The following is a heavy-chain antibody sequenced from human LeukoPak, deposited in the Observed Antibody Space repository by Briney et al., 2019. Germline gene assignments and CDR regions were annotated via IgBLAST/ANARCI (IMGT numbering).Heavy chain of an antibody. J-gene: IGHJ4*02. Sequence: GASVKVSRKASGYTFTIYGISWVRQAPGQGLEWMGWISAYNGNTNFAQKLQGRVTMTTDTSTSTAYMDLRSLRSDDTAVYYCARDQAATNTQVRFCLDWGQGTLVTVSS. CDR1: GYTFTIYG. D-gene: IGHD3-9*01. CDR2: ISAYNGNT. CDR3: ARDQAATNTQVRFCLD. V-gene: IGHV1-18*01.